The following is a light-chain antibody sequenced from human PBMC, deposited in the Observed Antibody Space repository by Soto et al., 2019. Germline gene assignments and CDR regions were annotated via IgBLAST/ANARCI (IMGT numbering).Light chain of an antibody. Sequence: EIVLTQSPGTLSLSPGERATLSCRASQSVSSSYLAWYQQKPGQAPRLLIYGASSRATGVPDRFRGSGSGTDFTLTISRLEPEDFAVYYCQQYSSSPPYTFGQGTKLEIK. CDR3: QQYSSSPPYT. J-gene: IGKJ2*01. V-gene: IGKV3-20*01. CDR1: QSVSSSY. CDR2: GAS.